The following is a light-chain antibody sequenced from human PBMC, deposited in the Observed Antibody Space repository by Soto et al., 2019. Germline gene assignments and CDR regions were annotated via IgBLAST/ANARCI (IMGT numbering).Light chain of an antibody. CDR2: GAS. CDR1: QGISND. J-gene: IGKJ2*01. Sequence: AIQMTQSPSSLSSSLGDRVTITCRASQGISNDLGWYQQQPGKAPKFLIYGASSLQSGVPSRFSGSGSGTDFTLTISSLQPEDFATYYCLQDYKFPYTFGQGTHLEIK. V-gene: IGKV1-6*01. CDR3: LQDYKFPYT.